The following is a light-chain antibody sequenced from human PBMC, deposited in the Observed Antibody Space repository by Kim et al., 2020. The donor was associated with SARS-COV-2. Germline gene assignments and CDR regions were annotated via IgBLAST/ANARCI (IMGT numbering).Light chain of an antibody. CDR3: SSYTSTSALV. V-gene: IGLV2-14*01. J-gene: IGLJ1*01. CDR2: DVS. CDR1: SSDVGAYNY. Sequence: QSALTQPASVSGYPGQSITISCTGTSSDVGAYNYVSWYQQHPGNAPKLMIFDVSDWPSGISHRFSGSKSGNAASLNIPGLQADDEADYYCSSYTSTSALVFGTGTKVTVL.